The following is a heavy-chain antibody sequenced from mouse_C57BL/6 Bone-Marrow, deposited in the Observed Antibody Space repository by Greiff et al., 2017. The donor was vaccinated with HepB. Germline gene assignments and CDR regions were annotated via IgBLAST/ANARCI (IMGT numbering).Heavy chain of an antibody. J-gene: IGHJ2*01. CDR3: ARADHHTYSTGGRDY. Sequence: VPLQQPGAELVRPGSSVKLSCKASGYTFTSYWMDWVKQRPGQGLEWIGNIYPSDSETHYNQKFKDKATLTVDKSSRTAYMQLSSLTSEDSAVYYCARADHHTYSTGGRDYWGQGTTLTVSS. V-gene: IGHV1-61*01. D-gene: IGHD5-1-1*01. CDR1: GYTFTSYW. CDR2: IYPSDSET.